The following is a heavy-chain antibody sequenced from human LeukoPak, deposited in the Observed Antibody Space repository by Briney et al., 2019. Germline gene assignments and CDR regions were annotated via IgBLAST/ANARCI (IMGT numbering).Heavy chain of an antibody. CDR1: GFTFSSYA. V-gene: IGHV3-30-3*01. CDR3: ARGGSEYSSSSFFDY. CDR2: ISYDGSNK. Sequence: GGSLRLSCAASGFTFSSYAMHWVRQAPGKGLEWVAVISYDGSNKYYADSVKGRFTISRDNSKNTLCLQMNSLRAEDTAVYYCARGGSEYSSSSFFDYWGQGTLVTVSS. J-gene: IGHJ4*02. D-gene: IGHD6-6*01.